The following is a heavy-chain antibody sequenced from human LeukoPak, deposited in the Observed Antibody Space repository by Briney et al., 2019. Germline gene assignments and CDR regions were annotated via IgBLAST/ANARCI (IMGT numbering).Heavy chain of an antibody. V-gene: IGHV4-34*01. J-gene: IGHJ4*02. CDR2: INHSGST. Sequence: SETLSLTCAVYGGSFSGYYWSWIRQPPGKGLEWIGEINHSGSTNYNPSLKSRVTISADTSKNQFSLKLSSVTAADTAVYYCARVVWRDIVVVPAAPFDYWGQGTLVTVSS. D-gene: IGHD2-2*01. CDR1: GGSFSGYY. CDR3: ARVVWRDIVVVPAAPFDY.